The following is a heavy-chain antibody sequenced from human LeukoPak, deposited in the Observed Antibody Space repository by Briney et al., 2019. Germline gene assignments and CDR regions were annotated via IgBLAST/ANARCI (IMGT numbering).Heavy chain of an antibody. CDR2: IIPIFGTA. CDR1: GGTFSSYA. Sequence: SAKVSCKASGGTFSSYAISWVRQAPGQGLEWMGGIIPIFGTANYAQKFQGRVTITTDESTSTAYMELSSLRSEDTAVYYCARVGRPYSSSVVGDYWGQGTLVTVSS. J-gene: IGHJ4*02. D-gene: IGHD6-6*01. V-gene: IGHV1-69*05. CDR3: ARVGRPYSSSVVGDY.